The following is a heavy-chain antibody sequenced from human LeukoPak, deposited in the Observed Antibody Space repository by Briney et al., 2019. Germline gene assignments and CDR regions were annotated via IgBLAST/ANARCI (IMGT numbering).Heavy chain of an antibody. CDR3: ASSYSSSWYTIDY. D-gene: IGHD6-13*01. J-gene: IGHJ4*02. Sequence: SVTLSLNCTVSTGTINSYHWRWLRQPQGQGLEWIGYICYSGSTNYNPYLKSRVTISVDTCKNQFSLKLSSVTAADTAVYDCASSYSSSWYTIDYWGQGTLVTVSS. CDR1: TGTINSYH. V-gene: IGHV4-59*01. CDR2: ICYSGST.